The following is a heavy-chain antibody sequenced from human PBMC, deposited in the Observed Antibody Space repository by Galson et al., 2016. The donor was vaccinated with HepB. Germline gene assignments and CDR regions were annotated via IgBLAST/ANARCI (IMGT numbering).Heavy chain of an antibody. D-gene: IGHD2/OR15-2a*01. J-gene: IGHJ4*02. CDR1: GFTFSNYG. V-gene: IGHV3-30*18. Sequence: CAASGFTFSNYGMHWVRQAPGKGLEWVAADSMDGRRKFYADSVKGRFTISRDNSNSMLFLQMSSLRADDTAVYYCAKRHEYCPPVGCSVDYWGQGTLVSVSS. CDR3: AKRHEYCPPVGCSVDY. CDR2: DSMDGRRK.